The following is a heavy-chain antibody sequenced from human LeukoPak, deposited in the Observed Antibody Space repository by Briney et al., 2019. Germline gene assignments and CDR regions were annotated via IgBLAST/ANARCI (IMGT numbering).Heavy chain of an antibody. Sequence: GGSLRLSCAASGFTFSSYAMHWVRQAPGKGLEWVAVISYDGSNKYYADSVKGRFTISRDNSKNTLYLQMNSLRAEDTAVYYCVSFLGDSGSPWGQGTLVIVSS. V-gene: IGHV3-30-3*01. CDR3: VSFLGDSGSP. J-gene: IGHJ5*02. CDR1: GFTFSSYA. CDR2: ISYDGSNK. D-gene: IGHD3-10*01.